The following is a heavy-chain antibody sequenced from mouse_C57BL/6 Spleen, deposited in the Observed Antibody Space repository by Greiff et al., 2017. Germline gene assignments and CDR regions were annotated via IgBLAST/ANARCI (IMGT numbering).Heavy chain of an antibody. CDR2: IDPSDSYT. D-gene: IGHD2-2*01. CDR3: ARRGYGYDVSWFAY. CDR1: GYTFTSYW. J-gene: IGHJ3*01. V-gene: IGHV1-59*01. Sequence: VQLQQPGAELVRPGTSVKLSCKASGYTFTSYWMHWVKQRPGQGLEWIGVIDPSDSYTNYNQKFKGKATLTVDTSSSTAYMQLSSLTSEDSAVYYCARRGYGYDVSWFAYWGQGTLVTVSA.